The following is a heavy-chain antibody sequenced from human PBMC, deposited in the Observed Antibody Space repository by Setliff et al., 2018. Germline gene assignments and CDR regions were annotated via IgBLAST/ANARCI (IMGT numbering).Heavy chain of an antibody. CDR2: MNPNSGNT. D-gene: IGHD3-16*01. CDR3: ARGAYDSYYFDY. J-gene: IGHJ4*02. V-gene: IGHV1-8*03. CDR1: GGTFSIYT. Sequence: ASVKVSCKASGGTFSIYTINWVRQATGQGLEWMGWMNPNSGNTGYAQKFQGRVTITRNTSISTAYMELSSLRSEDTAVYYCARGAYDSYYFDYWGQGTLVTVSS.